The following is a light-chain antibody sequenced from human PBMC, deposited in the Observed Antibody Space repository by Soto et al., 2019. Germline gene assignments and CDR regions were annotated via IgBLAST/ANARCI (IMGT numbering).Light chain of an antibody. CDR2: QVS. Sequence: VVMTQSPLSLPVTVGQPASISCRSSQSLIHSDGNTYLNWFLQRPGQSPRRLIYQVSKRYSGVPDRFSGSGSGTDFTLKISKVEAEDVGDYYCMQSTHWPPYTFGQGTKLEIK. J-gene: IGKJ2*01. CDR1: QSLIHSDGNTY. CDR3: MQSTHWPPYT. V-gene: IGKV2-30*02.